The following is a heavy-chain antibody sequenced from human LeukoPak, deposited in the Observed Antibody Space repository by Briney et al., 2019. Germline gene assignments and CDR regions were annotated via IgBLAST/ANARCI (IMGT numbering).Heavy chain of an antibody. V-gene: IGHV3-15*01. J-gene: IGHJ4*02. CDR1: GFTFSDYY. Sequence: GGSLRLSCAASGFTFSDYYMSWVRQAPGKGLEWVGRIKSKIHGGTTDYAAPVKGRFSISRDDSKDTLYLQMNSLETEDTAVYYCTTSTSPGIDYWGQGTLVTVSS. CDR3: TTSTSPGIDY. CDR2: IKSKIHGGTT. D-gene: IGHD2/OR15-2a*01.